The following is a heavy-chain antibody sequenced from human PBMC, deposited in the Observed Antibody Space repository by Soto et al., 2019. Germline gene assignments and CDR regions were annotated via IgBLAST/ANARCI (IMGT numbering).Heavy chain of an antibody. V-gene: IGHV1-18*04. CDR1: GYTFSGYS. Sequence: ASVKVSCKASGYTFSGYSITWVRQAPGQGLEWMGRISGYNGNTNYARTLRDRLTLITDTSTSTAYMELRSLTSDDTAVYYCARDVFCGGAPACPDMDVWGQGTTVTVSS. CDR2: ISGYNGNT. CDR3: ARDVFCGGAPACPDMDV. D-gene: IGHD2-21*01. J-gene: IGHJ6*02.